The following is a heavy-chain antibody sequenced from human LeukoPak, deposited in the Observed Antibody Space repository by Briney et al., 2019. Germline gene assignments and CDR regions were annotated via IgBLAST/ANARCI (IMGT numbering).Heavy chain of an antibody. V-gene: IGHV4-39*07. CDR2: IYYSGRT. Sequence: SETLSLTCTVSGGSISSSSYYWGWIRQPPGKGLEWIGSIYYSGRTYYNPSLKGRVTISVDTSKNQFSLKLSSVTAADTAVYYCAREGERDPTDYYDSSGYYQSARDWFDPWGQGTLVTVSS. D-gene: IGHD3-22*01. CDR3: AREGERDPTDYYDSSGYYQSARDWFDP. CDR1: GGSISSSSYY. J-gene: IGHJ5*02.